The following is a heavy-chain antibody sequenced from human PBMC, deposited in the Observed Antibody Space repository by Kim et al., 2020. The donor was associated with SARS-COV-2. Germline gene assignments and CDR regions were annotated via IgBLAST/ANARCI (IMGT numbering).Heavy chain of an antibody. CDR3: ARGKDDSSGYYRRLLFDY. CDR2: INHSGST. Sequence: SETLSLTCAVYGGSFSGYYWSWIRQPPGKGLEWIGEINHSGSTNYNPSLKSRVTISVDTSKNQFSLKLSSVTAADTAVYYCARGKDDSSGYYRRLLFDYWGQGTLVTVSS. J-gene: IGHJ4*02. V-gene: IGHV4-34*01. CDR1: GGSFSGYY. D-gene: IGHD3-22*01.